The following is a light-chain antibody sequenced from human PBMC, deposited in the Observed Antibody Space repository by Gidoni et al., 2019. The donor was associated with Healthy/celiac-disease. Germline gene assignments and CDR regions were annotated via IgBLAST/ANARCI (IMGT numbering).Light chain of an antibody. CDR1: QSVLYSSNNNNY. CDR2: WAS. V-gene: IGKV4-1*01. CDR3: QQYYSTPWT. Sequence: DIVMTQSPDSLAVSLGERATINRKSSQSVLYSSNNNNYFAWYQQKPGQPPKLLIYWASTRESGVPDRFSGSGSGTDFTLTISSLQAEDVAVYYCQQYYSTPWTFGQGTKAEIK. J-gene: IGKJ1*01.